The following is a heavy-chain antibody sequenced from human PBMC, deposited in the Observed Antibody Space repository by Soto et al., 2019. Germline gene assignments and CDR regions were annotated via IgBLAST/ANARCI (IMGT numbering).Heavy chain of an antibody. Sequence: SETLSLTCTVSVGSINSNNYYWAWIRQPPGKGLEWIASIYYDGSTYYDTSLKSRVTISRDTSKNQFSLRLTSMTAADTAVYYWAKVVVAATRHSDFDSWGQGTLVTVAS. CDR3: AKVVVAATRHSDFDS. J-gene: IGHJ4*02. V-gene: IGHV4-39*02. CDR1: VGSINSNNYY. CDR2: IYYDGST. D-gene: IGHD2-15*01.